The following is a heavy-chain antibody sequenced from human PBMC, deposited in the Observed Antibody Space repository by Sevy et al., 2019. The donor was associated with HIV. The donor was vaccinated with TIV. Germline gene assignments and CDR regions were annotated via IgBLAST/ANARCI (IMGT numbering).Heavy chain of an antibody. D-gene: IGHD3-22*01. V-gene: IGHV1-24*01. Sequence: ASVKVSCKVSGYTLTELSMHWVRQAPGKGLEWMGGFDPEDGETIYAQKFQGRVTMTEDTSTDTAYMELSSLGAEGTAVYYCATWTYYYDSSGYPAAITYYYYGMDVWGQGTTVTVSS. CDR1: GYTLTELS. CDR3: ATWTYYYDSSGYPAAITYYYYGMDV. J-gene: IGHJ6*02. CDR2: FDPEDGET.